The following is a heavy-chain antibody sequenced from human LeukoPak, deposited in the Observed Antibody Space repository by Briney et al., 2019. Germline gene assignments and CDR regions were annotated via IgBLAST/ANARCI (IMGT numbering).Heavy chain of an antibody. Sequence: GASVKVSCKVSGYTLTELSMHLVRQAPGKGLGWMGGFDLEDGETIYSQKFQGRVTMTEDTSTDTAYMELSSLRSEDTAVYYCATAIPDYDFWSGCVWGQGTLVTVSS. CDR1: GYTLTELS. J-gene: IGHJ4*02. CDR2: FDLEDGET. V-gene: IGHV1-24*01. CDR3: ATAIPDYDFWSGCV. D-gene: IGHD3-3*01.